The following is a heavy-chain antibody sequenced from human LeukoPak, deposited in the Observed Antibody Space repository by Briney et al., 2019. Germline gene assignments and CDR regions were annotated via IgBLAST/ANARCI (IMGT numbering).Heavy chain of an antibody. Sequence: ASSVKVSCTASVYTFTDYYMHWVCQAPGHGLERMGWINPNSGGTNHAQKFQCRVTMPRDTSVNTAYMELSRLRSDDTAVYYCARDRCSSTSCYPGGYYYYYMDVWGKGTTVSVSS. D-gene: IGHD2-2*01. CDR1: VYTFTDYY. CDR2: INPNSGGT. V-gene: IGHV1-2*02. J-gene: IGHJ6*03. CDR3: ARDRCSSTSCYPGGYYYYYMDV.